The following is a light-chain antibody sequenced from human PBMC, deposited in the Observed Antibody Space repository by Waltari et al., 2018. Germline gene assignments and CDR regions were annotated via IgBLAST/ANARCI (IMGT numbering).Light chain of an antibody. Sequence: EIVLTQSPGTLSLSPGERATLSCRASQSVSRYVAWYQQKPGQAPRLLIYDASTRATGIPDRFSGSGSGTDFSLTISRLEPEDFAVYYCQKYVNLPATFGQGTKVEIK. CDR3: QKYVNLPAT. CDR1: QSVSRY. V-gene: IGKV3-20*01. J-gene: IGKJ1*01. CDR2: DAS.